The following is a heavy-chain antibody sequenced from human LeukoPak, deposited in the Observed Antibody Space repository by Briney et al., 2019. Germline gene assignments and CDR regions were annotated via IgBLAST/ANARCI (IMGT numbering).Heavy chain of an antibody. V-gene: IGHV3-21*01. CDR1: GFTFSSYS. CDR3: AREGAAIVATILDYYYGMDA. D-gene: IGHD5-12*01. J-gene: IGHJ6*02. Sequence: GGSLRLSCAASGFTFSSYSMNWVRQAPGKGLEWVSSISSSSSYIYYADSVKGRFTISRDNAKNSLYLQMNSLRAEDTAVYYCAREGAAIVATILDYYYGMDAWGQGTTVTVSS. CDR2: ISSSSSYI.